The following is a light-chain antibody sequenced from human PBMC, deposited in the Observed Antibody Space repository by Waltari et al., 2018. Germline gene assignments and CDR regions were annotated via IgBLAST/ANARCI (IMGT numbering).Light chain of an antibody. Sequence: EIVLTQSPGTLSLSPGERAIVSCRASQSVGWTLAWYQQKPGQAPRLLIYGASNRATGIPDRFIGSGSGTEFSLTISGLEPEDSAVYYCQHYLRLPVAFGQGTKVEIK. CDR1: QSVGWT. CDR2: GAS. V-gene: IGKV3-20*01. J-gene: IGKJ1*01. CDR3: QHYLRLPVA.